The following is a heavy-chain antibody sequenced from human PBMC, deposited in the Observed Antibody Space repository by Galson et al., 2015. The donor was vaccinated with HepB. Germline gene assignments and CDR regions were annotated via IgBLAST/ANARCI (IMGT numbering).Heavy chain of an antibody. CDR2: ISSSGNNI. CDR3: ARDASPTTDAWYYFDY. CDR1: GFTFSSHS. D-gene: IGHD1-1*01. V-gene: IGHV3-48*02. Sequence: SLRLSCAASGFTFSSHSMNWVRQAPGKGLEWIAYISSSGNNIYYADSVKGRFSISRDNANNALYLQMDSLGDDDTAGYYCARDASPTTDAWYYFDYWGQGTLVTVSS. J-gene: IGHJ4*02.